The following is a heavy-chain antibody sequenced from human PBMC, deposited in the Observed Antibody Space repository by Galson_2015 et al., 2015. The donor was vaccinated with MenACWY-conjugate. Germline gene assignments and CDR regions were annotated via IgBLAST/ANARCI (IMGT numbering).Heavy chain of an antibody. CDR3: ATGKRVAGMDSDF. CDR2: IYSVGST. Sequence: SLRLSCAASGFSVSSNYVTWVRQAPGKGLEWVSLIYSVGSTYYADSVRGRFTISRHSSENTVYLQMNSLRVEDTAVYYCATGKRVAGMDSDFWGQGTQVTVSS. D-gene: IGHD6-19*01. J-gene: IGHJ4*02. V-gene: IGHV3-53*04. CDR1: GFSVSSNY.